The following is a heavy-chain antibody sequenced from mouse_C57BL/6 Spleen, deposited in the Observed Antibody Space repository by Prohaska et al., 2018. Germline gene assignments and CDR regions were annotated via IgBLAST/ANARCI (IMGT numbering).Heavy chain of an antibody. J-gene: IGHJ1*03. Sequence: EVQLLETGGGLVQPGGSRGLSCEGSGFTFSGFWMSWGRQTPGKTLEWIGDINSDVRAINYAPSIKDRFTIFRDNDKSTLYLQMSNVRSEDTATYFCMRYGNYWYFDVWGTGTTVTVSS. CDR2: INSDVRAI. D-gene: IGHD2-1*01. CDR1: GFTFSGFW. CDR3: MRYGNYWYFDV. V-gene: IGHV11-2*01.